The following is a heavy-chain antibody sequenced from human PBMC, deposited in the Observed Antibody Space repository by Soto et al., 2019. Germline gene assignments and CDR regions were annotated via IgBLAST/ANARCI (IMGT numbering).Heavy chain of an antibody. Sequence: PSETLSLTCAVSGGSISSGDNSWSWIRQPPGKGLEWIGYIYHNGNTYYNPSLNSRATVSVDRSKNQFSLRLTSVTAADTAVYFCARRRIPSGYDDCFDVWGQGILVTVSS. D-gene: IGHD5-12*01. CDR2: IYHNGNT. J-gene: IGHJ4*02. CDR3: ARRRIPSGYDDCFDV. V-gene: IGHV4-30-2*01. CDR1: GGSISSGDNS.